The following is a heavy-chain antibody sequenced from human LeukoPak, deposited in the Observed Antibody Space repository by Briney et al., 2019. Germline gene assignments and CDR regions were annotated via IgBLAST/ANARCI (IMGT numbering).Heavy chain of an antibody. D-gene: IGHD4-11*01. CDR2: IYYSGST. CDR1: GGSISSYY. Sequence: SETLSLTCTVSGGSISSYYWSWIRQPPGKGLEWIGYIYYSGSTNYNPSLKSRVTISVDTSKNQFSLKLSSVTAADTAVYYCARDPGDYSNYPYYYGMDVWGQGTTVTASS. V-gene: IGHV4-59*12. CDR3: ARDPGDYSNYPYYYGMDV. J-gene: IGHJ6*02.